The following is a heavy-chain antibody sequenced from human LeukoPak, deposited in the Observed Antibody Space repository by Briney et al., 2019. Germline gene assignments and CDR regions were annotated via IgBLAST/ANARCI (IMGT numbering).Heavy chain of an antibody. D-gene: IGHD3-3*01. CDR2: ISAYNGNT. CDR3: ARDWGEKRITIFGVVIARNAFDI. V-gene: IGHV1-18*01. Sequence: ASVKVSCKASGYTFTSYGIGWVRQAPGQGLEWMGWISAYNGNTNYAQKLQGRVTMTTDTSTSTAYMELRSLRSDDPAVYYCARDWGEKRITIFGVVIARNAFDIWGQGTMVTVSS. J-gene: IGHJ3*02. CDR1: GYTFTSYG.